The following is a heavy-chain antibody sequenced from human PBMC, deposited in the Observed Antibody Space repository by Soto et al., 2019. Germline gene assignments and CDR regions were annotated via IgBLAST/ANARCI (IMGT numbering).Heavy chain of an antibody. CDR3: ARGPVSMIRGVVISGQPSYYFEF. V-gene: IGHV4-59*01. J-gene: IGHJ4*02. D-gene: IGHD3-10*01. CDR1: RGSITNYY. CDR2: VYHSGTT. Sequence: PSVTLPLTCTVSRGSITNYYWSWIRQPPGKGLEWIGYVYHSGTTNYNPSLQSRFTTSLYRSKNQFSLEVRSVTAADSAVYYCARGPVSMIRGVVISGQPSYYFEFWGQGILVTVSS.